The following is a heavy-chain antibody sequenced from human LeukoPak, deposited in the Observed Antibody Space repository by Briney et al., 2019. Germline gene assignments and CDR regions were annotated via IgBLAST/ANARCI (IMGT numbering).Heavy chain of an antibody. Sequence: GGSLRLSCAASGFTFSSYAMSWVRQAPGKGLEWVSAISGSGGSRYYADSVKGRFTISRDNSKNTLYLQMNSLRAEDTAVYYCAKVADDSFAAAETFDYWGQGTLVTVSS. CDR2: ISGSGGSR. CDR3: AKVADDSFAAAETFDY. CDR1: GFTFSSYA. J-gene: IGHJ4*02. D-gene: IGHD6-13*01. V-gene: IGHV3-23*01.